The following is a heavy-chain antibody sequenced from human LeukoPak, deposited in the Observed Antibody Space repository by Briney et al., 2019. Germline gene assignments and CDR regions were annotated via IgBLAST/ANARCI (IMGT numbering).Heavy chain of an antibody. D-gene: IGHD4-23*01. CDR3: AKDGYDYGGETMGAFDI. CDR1: GFTFSSCA. CDR2: TSGSGGST. V-gene: IGHV3-23*01. Sequence: PGGSLRLSCAASGFTFSSCAMRGCRQAPGKGLEWVSDTSGSGGSTYYADSVKGRFTISRDNSKNTLYLQMNILRAEDTAVYYCAKDGYDYGGETMGAFDIWGQGTMVTVSS. J-gene: IGHJ3*02.